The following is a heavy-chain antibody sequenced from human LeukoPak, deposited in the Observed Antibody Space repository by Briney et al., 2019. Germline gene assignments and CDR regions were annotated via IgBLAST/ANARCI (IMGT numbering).Heavy chain of an antibody. D-gene: IGHD4-17*01. Sequence: GGSLRLSCAVSGFTFRSYGMTWVRQAPGKGLEWVSGISGSGGSTYYADSVKGRFTISRDNSKNTLNLQMNSLRAEDTAVYYCTTDAYHDYGDYASFFSEALFDYWGQGTLVTVSS. CDR3: TTDAYHDYGDYASFFSEALFDY. CDR2: ISGSGGST. V-gene: IGHV3-23*01. J-gene: IGHJ4*02. CDR1: GFTFRSYG.